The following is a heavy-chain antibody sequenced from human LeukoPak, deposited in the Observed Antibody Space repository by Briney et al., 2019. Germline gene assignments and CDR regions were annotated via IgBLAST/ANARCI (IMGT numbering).Heavy chain of an antibody. CDR3: ARGPRMDYGFWSGYYKGTYYFDY. V-gene: IGHV4-34*01. CDR1: GGPFSGYY. J-gene: IGHJ4*02. D-gene: IGHD3-3*01. Sequence: SETLSLTCAVYGGPFSGYYWSWIRQPPGKGLEWIGEINHSGSTNYNPSLKSRVTISVDTSKNQFSLRLSSVTAADTAVYYCARGPRMDYGFWSGYYKGTYYFDYWGQGTLVTVSS. CDR2: INHSGST.